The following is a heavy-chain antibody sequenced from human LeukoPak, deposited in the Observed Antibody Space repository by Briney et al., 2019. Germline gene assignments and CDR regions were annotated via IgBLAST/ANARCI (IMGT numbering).Heavy chain of an antibody. D-gene: IGHD2-8*01. Sequence: PGRSLRLSCAASGFTFSNYAMHWVRQAPGKGLEWVSYISSSGSTIYYADSVKGRFTISRDNAKNSLYLQMGSLRVEDTAVYYCARAAYCTNGVCYNDVFDIWGQGTMVTVSS. V-gene: IGHV3-48*03. CDR2: ISSSGSTI. J-gene: IGHJ3*02. CDR3: ARAAYCTNGVCYNDVFDI. CDR1: GFTFSNYA.